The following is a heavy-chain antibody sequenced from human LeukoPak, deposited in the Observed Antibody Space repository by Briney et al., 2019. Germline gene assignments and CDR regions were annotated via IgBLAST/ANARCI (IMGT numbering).Heavy chain of an antibody. CDR1: GGSISSYY. J-gene: IGHJ4*02. D-gene: IGHD6-6*01. V-gene: IGHV4-4*07. Sequence: PSETLSLTCTVSGGSISSYYWSWIRQPAGKGLEWIGRIYTSGSTNYNPSLKSRVTMSVDTSKNQFSLKLSSVTAADTAVYYCARAPRIAARYSFDYWGQGTLVTVSS. CDR2: IYTSGST. CDR3: ARAPRIAARYSFDY.